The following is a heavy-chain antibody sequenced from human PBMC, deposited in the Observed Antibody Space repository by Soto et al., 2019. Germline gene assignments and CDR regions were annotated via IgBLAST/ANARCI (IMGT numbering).Heavy chain of an antibody. CDR1: GYTFTSYG. CDR3: ATRSPAFDY. CDR2: ITTDKGKT. J-gene: IGHJ4*03. V-gene: IGHV1-18*01. Sequence: ASVKVSCKTSGYTFTSYGISWVRQAPGQGLEWMGWITTDKGKTTYAQKNQGRDAMTTDTSTSTAYMELWSLRSDDTAVYYCATRSPAFDYWGQGTTVTVSS.